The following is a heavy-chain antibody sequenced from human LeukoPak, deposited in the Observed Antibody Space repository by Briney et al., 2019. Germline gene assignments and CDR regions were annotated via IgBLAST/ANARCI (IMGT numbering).Heavy chain of an antibody. CDR1: GFTFSDYN. Sequence: GGSLRLSCAASGFTFSDYNMSWVRQAPGKGLEWVSAISGSGGSTYYADSVKGRFTISRDNSKNTLYLQMNSLRAEDTAVYYCAKDQYYGSGSYWPGWYFDLWGRGTLVTVSS. CDR3: AKDQYYGSGSYWPGWYFDL. V-gene: IGHV3-23*01. D-gene: IGHD3-10*01. CDR2: ISGSGGST. J-gene: IGHJ2*01.